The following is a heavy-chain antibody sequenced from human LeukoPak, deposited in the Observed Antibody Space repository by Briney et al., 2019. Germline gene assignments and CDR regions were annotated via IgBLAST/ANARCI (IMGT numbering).Heavy chain of an antibody. Sequence: GGSLRLSCDAPGFIFSDYYMSWIRQAPGKGLEWISSISNPSSTIYYADSVKGRFTISRDNAKNSLYLQMNSLRAEDTAVYYCARCGDGLPCDFDYWGQGTLVTVSS. CDR3: ARCGDGLPCDFDY. CDR1: GFIFSDYY. J-gene: IGHJ4*02. CDR2: ISNPSSTI. V-gene: IGHV3-11*04. D-gene: IGHD3-10*01.